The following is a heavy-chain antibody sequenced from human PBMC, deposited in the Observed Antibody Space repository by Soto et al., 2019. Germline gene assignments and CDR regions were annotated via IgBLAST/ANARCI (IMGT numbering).Heavy chain of an antibody. D-gene: IGHD2-15*01. Sequence: GGSLRLSCAASGFTFSSYSMNWVRQAPGKGLEWVSYISSSSSTIYYADSVKGRFTISRDNAKNSLYLQMNSLRAEDTAVYYCARDSKDIVVVVAATRGDYWGQGTLVTVSS. CDR2: ISSSSSTI. CDR3: ARDSKDIVVVVAATRGDY. V-gene: IGHV3-48*04. CDR1: GFTFSSYS. J-gene: IGHJ4*02.